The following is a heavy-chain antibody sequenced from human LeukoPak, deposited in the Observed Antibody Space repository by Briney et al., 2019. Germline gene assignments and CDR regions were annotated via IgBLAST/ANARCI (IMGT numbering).Heavy chain of an antibody. CDR1: GYTFTSYA. Sequence: GASVKVSCKASGYTFTSYAMHWVRQAPGQRLEWMGWINAGNGNTKYSQKFQGRVTITRDTSASTAYMELSSLRSEDTAVYYCARARSGSYYNFFGYWGQGTLVTVSS. D-gene: IGHD3-10*01. CDR2: INAGNGNT. CDR3: ARARSGSYYNFFGY. J-gene: IGHJ4*02. V-gene: IGHV1-3*01.